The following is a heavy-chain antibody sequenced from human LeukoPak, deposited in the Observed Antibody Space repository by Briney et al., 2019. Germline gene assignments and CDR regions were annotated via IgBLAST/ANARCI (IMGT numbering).Heavy chain of an antibody. Sequence: GESLKISCKGSGYTFINYWIGWVRQMPGKGLEWMGIIYPSDSDPRYSPSFRGQVTISADKSISTAYLQWSSLKASDTAMYYCASHDYGDYGTFKYWGQGTLVTVSS. CDR3: ASHDYGDYGTFKY. D-gene: IGHD4-17*01. V-gene: IGHV5-51*01. J-gene: IGHJ4*02. CDR2: IYPSDSDP. CDR1: GYTFINYW.